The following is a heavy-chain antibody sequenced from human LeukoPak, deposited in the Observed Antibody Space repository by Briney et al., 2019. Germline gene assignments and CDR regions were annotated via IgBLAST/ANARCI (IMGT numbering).Heavy chain of an antibody. Sequence: GGSLRLSCAASGFALSSHWMTWVRQVPGRGPEWVANVNRDGSETYYLDSVKGRFTISKDNAKNSLYLQMNSLKAEDTALYHCARINGMDVWGQGTTVIVSS. CDR2: VNRDGSET. CDR3: ARINGMDV. J-gene: IGHJ6*02. CDR1: GFALSSHW. V-gene: IGHV3-7*03.